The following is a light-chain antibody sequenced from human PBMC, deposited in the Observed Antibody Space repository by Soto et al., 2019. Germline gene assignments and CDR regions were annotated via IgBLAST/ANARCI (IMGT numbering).Light chain of an antibody. CDR1: QSVSSN. Sequence: EIVMTQSPATLSVSPGEGASLSCRASQSVSSNLAWYQQKPGQAPRLLIYGASTRATGVPARFSGSGSGTEFSLTISSLQSEDFAVYYCQHYIIWPLTFCGGTKVQIK. J-gene: IGKJ4*01. CDR2: GAS. V-gene: IGKV3-15*01. CDR3: QHYIIWPLT.